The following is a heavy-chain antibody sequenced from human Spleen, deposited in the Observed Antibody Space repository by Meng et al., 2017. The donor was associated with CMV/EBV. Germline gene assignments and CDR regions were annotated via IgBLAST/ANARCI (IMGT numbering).Heavy chain of an antibody. D-gene: IGHD4-11*01. Sequence: ALVKVSCKASGYTFTSYGISWVRQAPGQGLEWMGWISAYNGNTNYAQKLQGRVTMTTDTSTSTAYMELRSLRSDDTAVYYCARDQAEKQYAFDIWGQGTMVIVSS. CDR2: ISAYNGNT. CDR3: ARDQAEKQYAFDI. J-gene: IGHJ3*02. V-gene: IGHV1-18*01. CDR1: GYTFTSYG.